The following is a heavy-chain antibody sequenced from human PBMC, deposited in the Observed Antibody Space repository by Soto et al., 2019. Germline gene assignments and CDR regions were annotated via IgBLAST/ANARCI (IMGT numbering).Heavy chain of an antibody. J-gene: IGHJ4*02. CDR2: SIPMFGIT. D-gene: IGHD2-15*01. Sequence: QVQLVQSGAEVKKPGSSVKVSCKASGGTLSSHGFNWVRQAPGQGLEWMGGSIPMFGITNHTQKFQDRITIPADASTTTVYMELRSLRSDDTAVYYCASDRGYGLVKWGKGTLLTLSS. CDR1: GGTLSSHG. V-gene: IGHV1-69*12. CDR3: ASDRGYGLVK.